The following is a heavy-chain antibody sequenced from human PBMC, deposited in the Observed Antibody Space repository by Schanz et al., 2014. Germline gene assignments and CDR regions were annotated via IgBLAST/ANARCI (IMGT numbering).Heavy chain of an antibody. CDR1: GFTFSSYA. J-gene: IGHJ4*02. D-gene: IGHD6-19*01. Sequence: VQLVESGGGLVQPGGSLRLSCAASGFTFSSYAMHWVRQAPGKGLEWVAVISYDGRNKYYADSVKGRFTISRDNSKNTLYLQMNSLRAEDTAVYYCAIIGVMVAVAGTRADYWGQGTLVTVSS. CDR3: AIIGVMVAVAGTRADY. CDR2: ISYDGRNK. V-gene: IGHV3-30-3*01.